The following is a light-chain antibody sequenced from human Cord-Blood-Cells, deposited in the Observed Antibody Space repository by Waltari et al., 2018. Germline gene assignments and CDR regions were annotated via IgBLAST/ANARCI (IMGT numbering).Light chain of an antibody. CDR2: GNS. V-gene: IGLV1-40*01. Sequence: QSVLTPPPSLSGAPGHRVTISCTGSSSNIGAGYDAHWYQPLPGTAPKLLIYGNSNRPSGVPDRFSGSKSGTSASLAITGLQAEDEADYYCQSYDSSHNYVFGTGTKVTVL. J-gene: IGLJ1*01. CDR1: SSNIGAGYD. CDR3: QSYDSSHNYV.